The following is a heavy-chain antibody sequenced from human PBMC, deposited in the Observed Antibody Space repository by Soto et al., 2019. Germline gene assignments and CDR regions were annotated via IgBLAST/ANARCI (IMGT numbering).Heavy chain of an antibody. CDR3: ARVKRSGYDSALDY. D-gene: IGHD5-12*01. Sequence: ASVKVSCKASGYTFTSYDINWVRQATGQGLEWMGWMNPSSGNTGYAQKFQGRVTMTRNTSISTAYMELSSLRSEDTAVYYCARVKRSGYDSALDYWGQGTLVTVSS. CDR2: MNPSSGNT. J-gene: IGHJ4*02. V-gene: IGHV1-8*01. CDR1: GYTFTSYD.